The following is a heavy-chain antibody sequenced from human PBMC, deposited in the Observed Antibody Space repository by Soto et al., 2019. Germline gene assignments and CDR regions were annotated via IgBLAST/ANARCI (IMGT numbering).Heavy chain of an antibody. Sequence: SVKVSCKASGGTFSSYAISWVRQAPGQGLEWMGGIIPIFGTANYAQKFQGRVTITADESTSTAYMELSSLRSEDTAVYYCARAGGSNYDFFHEDYYYGMDVWGQGTTVTVSS. D-gene: IGHD3-3*01. CDR2: IIPIFGTA. J-gene: IGHJ6*02. CDR1: GGTFSSYA. V-gene: IGHV1-69*13. CDR3: ARAGGSNYDFFHEDYYYGMDV.